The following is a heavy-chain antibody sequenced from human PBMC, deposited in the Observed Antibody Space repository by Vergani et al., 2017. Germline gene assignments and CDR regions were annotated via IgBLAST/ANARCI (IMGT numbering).Heavy chain of an antibody. CDR1: GFSFTTYA. CDR3: AKGGLNYLFDS. CDR2: INTNGVYT. D-gene: IGHD3-10*01. J-gene: IGHJ5*01. Sequence: EVQLLESGGDLVQPGGSLRLSCAASGFSFTTYAMSWVRQAPGKGLEWVSTINTNGVYTRYGDSVKGRFTISRDNSKSTLYLQMNSLRAEDTAIYYCAKGGLNYLFDSWGQGTLVSVS. V-gene: IGHV3-23*01.